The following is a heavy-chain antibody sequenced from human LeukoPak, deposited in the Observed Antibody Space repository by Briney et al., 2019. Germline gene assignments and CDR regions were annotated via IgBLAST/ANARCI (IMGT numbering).Heavy chain of an antibody. CDR2: ISSDSFYI. CDR3: AKAAYDSSGSWYYFDY. J-gene: IGHJ4*02. CDR1: DFTFSAYS. D-gene: IGHD3-22*01. Sequence: GGSLRLSCAASDFTFSAYSMNWVRHAPGKGLEWVSSISSDSFYIYYADSVKGRFTISRDNSKNTLYLQMNSLRPEDTAVYYCAKAAYDSSGSWYYFDYWGQGTLVTVSS. V-gene: IGHV3-21*01.